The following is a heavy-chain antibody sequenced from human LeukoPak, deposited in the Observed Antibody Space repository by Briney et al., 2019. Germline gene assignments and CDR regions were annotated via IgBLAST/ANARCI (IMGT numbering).Heavy chain of an antibody. CDR2: IYYSGST. D-gene: IGHD5-18*01. CDR1: GGSISSSSYY. V-gene: IGHV4-39*07. Sequence: SQTLSLTCTVSGGSISSSSYYWGWIRQPPGKGLEWIGSIYYSGSTYYNPSLKSRVTISVDTSKNQFSLKLSSVTAADTAVYYCARGGYSYGSANSDYYYYGMDVWGQGTTVTVSS. J-gene: IGHJ6*02. CDR3: ARGGYSYGSANSDYYYYGMDV.